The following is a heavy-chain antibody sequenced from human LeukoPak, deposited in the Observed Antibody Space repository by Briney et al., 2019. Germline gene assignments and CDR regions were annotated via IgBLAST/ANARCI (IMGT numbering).Heavy chain of an antibody. CDR1: GYIFDDYG. CDR3: VRLGRDGYTYGAAY. Sequence: PGESLRFSCAGSGYIFDDYGMRWLTQAAGKRLEWVAGINWNGGSTGYAASVKGRCTISRDNAKTALYLEMNSLRVEDTAFYYCVRLGRDGYTYGAAYWGQGALVTVSS. V-gene: IGHV3-20*04. J-gene: IGHJ1*01. CDR2: INWNGGST. D-gene: IGHD5-24*01.